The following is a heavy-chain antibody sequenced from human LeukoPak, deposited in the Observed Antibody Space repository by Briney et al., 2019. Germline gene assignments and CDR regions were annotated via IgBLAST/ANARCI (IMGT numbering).Heavy chain of an antibody. V-gene: IGHV3-7*03. CDR3: ARETWKPYDY. Sequence: GGSLRLSCAASEFTFSVYSMSWVRQAPGKGLEWVAGIKEDGITRYYADSVKGRFTISRDNAKNSLYLQMTSLRAEDTVVYYCARETWKPYDYWGQGTLVTVSS. CDR2: IKEDGITR. CDR1: EFTFSVYS. J-gene: IGHJ4*02. D-gene: IGHD1-1*01.